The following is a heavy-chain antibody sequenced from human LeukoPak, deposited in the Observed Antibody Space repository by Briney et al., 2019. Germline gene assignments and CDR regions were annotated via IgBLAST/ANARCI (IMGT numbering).Heavy chain of an antibody. V-gene: IGHV3-23*01. CDR1: GFTFSSYA. J-gene: IGHJ4*02. D-gene: IGHD2-2*01. Sequence: GGSLRLSCAASGFTFSSYAMSWVRQAPGKGLEWVSAISGSGGSTYYADSVKGRFTISRDNSKNTLYLQMNSLRAEDTAVYYCARGRGAVPREYYFDYWGQGTLVTVSS. CDR2: ISGSGGST. CDR3: ARGRGAVPREYYFDY.